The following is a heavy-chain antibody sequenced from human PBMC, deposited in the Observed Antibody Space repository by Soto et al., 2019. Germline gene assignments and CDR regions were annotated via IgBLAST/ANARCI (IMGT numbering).Heavy chain of an antibody. D-gene: IGHD6-13*01. CDR1: GFTFSSYW. CDR2: IKEDGSEK. CDR3: ARLVAAGGVDQFDY. Sequence: EVQLVESGGGLVQPGGSLRLSCAASGFTFSSYWMTWVRQAPGKGLEWVANIKEDGSEKYQVDSVKGRFTFSRDNAKKSLFLQMNSLRADDTAVYYCARLVAAGGVDQFDYWGQGTLVTVSS. V-gene: IGHV3-7*05. J-gene: IGHJ4*02.